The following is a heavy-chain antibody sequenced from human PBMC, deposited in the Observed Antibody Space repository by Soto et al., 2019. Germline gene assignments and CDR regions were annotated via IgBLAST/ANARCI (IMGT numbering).Heavy chain of an antibody. CDR1: GDTFSNFW. CDR3: ATPGRRDRYDFDS. V-gene: IGHV3-74*01. CDR2: MNPDGLWI. D-gene: IGHD3-3*01. Sequence: DVQLVESGGGLVQPGGSLRLSCTVSGDTFSNFWMHWLRQPPGGGLVWVSRMNPDGLWIGYADSVKGRFTISRDNTRNTVYLQMNGLRVEDTGVYYCATPGRRDRYDFDSWGQGTLVTVSS. J-gene: IGHJ4*02.